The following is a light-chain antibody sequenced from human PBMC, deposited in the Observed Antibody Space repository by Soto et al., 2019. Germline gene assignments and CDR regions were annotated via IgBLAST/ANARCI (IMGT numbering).Light chain of an antibody. CDR3: ASWDDSLEGVV. Sequence: QSVVTQPASASGTPGQRVIISCSGSNSNIGGNAVNWYQQLPETAPKLLIFSHNERPSGVPDRFSASKSGTTASLAINGLQSEDEADYYCASWDDSLEGVVFGGGTKLTFL. CDR1: NSNIGGNA. CDR2: SHN. J-gene: IGLJ2*01. V-gene: IGLV1-44*01.